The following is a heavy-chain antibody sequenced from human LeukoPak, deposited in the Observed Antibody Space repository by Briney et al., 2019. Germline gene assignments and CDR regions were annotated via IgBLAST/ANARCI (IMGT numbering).Heavy chain of an antibody. D-gene: IGHD3-16*02. V-gene: IGHV1-2*04. J-gene: IGHJ4*02. CDR3: ARGDPYYDYVWGSYRYYPASY. CDR2: INPNGGDT. CDR1: GFTFTSFG. Sequence: GASVKVSCKASGFTFTSFGFSWVRQAPGQGLEWMGWINPNGGDTNYAQKFQGWVTMTRDSSISTAYMELNRLRSDDTAVYYCARGDPYYDYVWGSYRYYPASYWGQGTLVTVSS.